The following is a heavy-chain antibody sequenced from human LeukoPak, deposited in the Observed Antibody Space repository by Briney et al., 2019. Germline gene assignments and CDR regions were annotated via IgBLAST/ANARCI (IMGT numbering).Heavy chain of an antibody. V-gene: IGHV4-39*01. Sequence: SETLSLTCTVSGGSISSSSYYWGWICQPPGXXXXXXXXXXXXXXTYYNPSLKSRVTISVDTSKNQFSLKLSSVTAADTAVYYCARHAGYDFWSGYYRPYYFDYWGQGTLVTVSS. D-gene: IGHD3-3*01. CDR3: ARHAGYDFWSGYYRPYYFDY. J-gene: IGHJ4*02. CDR2: XXXXXXT. CDR1: GGSISSSSYY.